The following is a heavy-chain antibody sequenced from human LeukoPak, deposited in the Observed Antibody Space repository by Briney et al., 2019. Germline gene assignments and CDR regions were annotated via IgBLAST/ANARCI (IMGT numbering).Heavy chain of an antibody. CDR2: INHSGST. V-gene: IGHV4-34*01. J-gene: IGHJ2*01. D-gene: IGHD3-10*01. Sequence: SETLSLTCAVYGGSFSGYYWSWIRQPPGKGLEWIGEINHSGSTNYNPSLKSRVTISVDTSKNQFSLKLSSVTAADTAVYYCARDHVLRGIWYFDLWGRGTLVTVSS. CDR3: ARDHVLRGIWYFDL. CDR1: GGSFSGYY.